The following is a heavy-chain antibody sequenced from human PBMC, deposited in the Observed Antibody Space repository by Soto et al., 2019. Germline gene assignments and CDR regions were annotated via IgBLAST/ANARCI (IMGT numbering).Heavy chain of an antibody. D-gene: IGHD6-19*01. CDR1: GFTFSGSA. CDR2: IRSKANSYAT. CDR3: TRIAVAGSSGMDV. J-gene: IGHJ6*02. V-gene: IGHV3-73*01. Sequence: GGSLRLSCAASGFTFSGSAMHWVRQASGKGLEWVGRIRSKANSYATAYAASVKGRFTISRDDSKNTAYLQMNSLKTEDTAVYYCTRIAVAGSSGMDVWGQGTTVTVSS.